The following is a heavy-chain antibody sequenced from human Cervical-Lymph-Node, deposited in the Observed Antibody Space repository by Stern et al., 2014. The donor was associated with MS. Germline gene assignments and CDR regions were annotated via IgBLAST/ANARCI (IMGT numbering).Heavy chain of an antibody. CDR3: ARGGTLYYDGSDV. D-gene: IGHD2-8*01. V-gene: IGHV1-8*01. CDR2: MNPKSGYT. Sequence: QVQLLQPGAEVKPPGASVKVSCKASGYTFISHDISWVRQAAGQGLEWMGWMNPKSGYTGYARKFQGRITMTMNTSIGTAYMELSSLRSEDTAVYYCARGGTLYYDGSDVWGQGTTVTV. CDR1: GYTFISHD. J-gene: IGHJ6*02.